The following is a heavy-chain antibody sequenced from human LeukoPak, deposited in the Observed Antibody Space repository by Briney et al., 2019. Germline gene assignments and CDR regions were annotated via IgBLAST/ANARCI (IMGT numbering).Heavy chain of an antibody. V-gene: IGHV3-23*01. Sequence: GASLRLSCAASGFTFSSYAMSWVRQAPGKRLEWVSAISGSGGSTYYADSVKGRFTISRDNSKNTLYLQMNSLRAEDTAVYYCAKYSSSWYVAAFDYWGQGTLVTVSS. CDR3: AKYSSSWYVAAFDY. CDR2: ISGSGGST. D-gene: IGHD6-13*01. CDR1: GFTFSSYA. J-gene: IGHJ4*02.